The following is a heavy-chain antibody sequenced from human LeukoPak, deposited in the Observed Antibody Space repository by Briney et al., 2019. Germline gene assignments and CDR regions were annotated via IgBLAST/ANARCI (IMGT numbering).Heavy chain of an antibody. D-gene: IGHD5-24*01. CDR3: ARKEMATITVLDY. V-gene: IGHV1-69*13. CDR2: IIPIFGTA. J-gene: IGHJ4*02. CDR1: GGTFSSYA. Sequence: GASVKVSCKASGGTFSSYAISWVRQAPGQGLEWMGGIIPIFGTANYAQKFQGRVTITADESTSTAYMELSSLRSDDTAVYYCARKEMATITVLDYWGQGTLVTVSS.